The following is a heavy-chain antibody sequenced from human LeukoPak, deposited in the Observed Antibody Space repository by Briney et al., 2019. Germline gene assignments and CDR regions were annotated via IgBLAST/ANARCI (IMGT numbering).Heavy chain of an antibody. CDR2: IWYDGSNK. CDR3: ARIGKTYYYDSSGPYFDY. D-gene: IGHD3-22*01. V-gene: IGHV3-33*01. J-gene: IGHJ4*02. Sequence: PGGSLRLSCAASGFTFSSYGMHWVRQAPGKGLEWVAVIWYDGSNKYYADSVKGRFTISRDNSKNTLYLQMNSLRAEDTAVYYCARIGKTYYYDSSGPYFDYWGQGTLVTVSS. CDR1: GFTFSSYG.